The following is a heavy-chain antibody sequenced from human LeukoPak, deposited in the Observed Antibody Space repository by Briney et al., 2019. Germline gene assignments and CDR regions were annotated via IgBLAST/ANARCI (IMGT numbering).Heavy chain of an antibody. J-gene: IGHJ4*02. CDR2: IWYDGSNK. V-gene: IGHV3-33*06. CDR3: AKDVMITFGGVANFDY. CDR1: GFTFSSYG. Sequence: PGGSLRLSCAASGFTFSSYGMHWVRQAPGKGLEWVAVIWYDGSNKYYADSVKGRFTISRDNSKNTLYLQMNSLRAEDTAVYYCAKDVMITFGGVANFDYWGQGTLVTVSS. D-gene: IGHD3-16*01.